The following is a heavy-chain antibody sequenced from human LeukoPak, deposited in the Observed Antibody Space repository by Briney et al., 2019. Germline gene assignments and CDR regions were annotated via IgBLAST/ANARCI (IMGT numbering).Heavy chain of an antibody. D-gene: IGHD3-22*01. Sequence: GGSLRLSCAASGFTFSSYGMDWDRQAPGKGVEGVAFIRYDGSNKYYAASVKGRFTISRDNSKNTLYLQMNSLIAEDTAVSYCATFTYYYDSSGYSPCDYWGQGTLVTVSS. V-gene: IGHV3-30*02. CDR2: IRYDGSNK. CDR3: ATFTYYYDSSGYSPCDY. J-gene: IGHJ4*02. CDR1: GFTFSSYG.